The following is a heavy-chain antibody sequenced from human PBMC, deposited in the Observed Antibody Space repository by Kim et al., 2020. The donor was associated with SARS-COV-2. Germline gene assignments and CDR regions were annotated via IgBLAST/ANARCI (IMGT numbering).Heavy chain of an antibody. J-gene: IGHJ4*02. V-gene: IGHV3-64D*09. D-gene: IGHD4-17*01. CDR3: VKGSTVTTINHFDY. Sequence: ADSVKGSFTISRDNSKNTLYLQMSSLRAEDTAVYYCVKGSTVTTINHFDYWGQGTLVTVSS.